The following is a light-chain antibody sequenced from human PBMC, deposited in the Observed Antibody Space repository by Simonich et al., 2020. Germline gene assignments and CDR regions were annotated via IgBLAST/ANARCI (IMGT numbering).Light chain of an antibody. CDR1: QSVLYSSNNKNY. V-gene: IGKV4-1*01. CDR2: WAS. Sequence: DIVMTPSPDSLAVSLGERATINCKSSQSVLYSSNNKNYLAWYQQKPGQPPKLLISWASTRESGVPDRFSGSGSGTDFTLTISSLQAEDVAVYYCQQYYSTPYTFGQGTKLEIK. J-gene: IGKJ2*01. CDR3: QQYYSTPYT.